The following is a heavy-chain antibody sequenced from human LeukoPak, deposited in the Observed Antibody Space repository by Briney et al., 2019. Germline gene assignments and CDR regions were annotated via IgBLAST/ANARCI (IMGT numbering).Heavy chain of an antibody. V-gene: IGHV1-2*02. D-gene: IGHD3-22*01. CDR1: VYTFTGYY. Sequence: ASVNVSCKASVYTFTGYYMHCVRQAPGQGLEWMGWINPNSGGTNYAQKFQGRVTMTRDTSISTAYMELSRLRSGDTALYHCARVHYYDASDYSTSNWFDPWGQGTLVTVSS. J-gene: IGHJ5*02. CDR2: INPNSGGT. CDR3: ARVHYYDASDYSTSNWFDP.